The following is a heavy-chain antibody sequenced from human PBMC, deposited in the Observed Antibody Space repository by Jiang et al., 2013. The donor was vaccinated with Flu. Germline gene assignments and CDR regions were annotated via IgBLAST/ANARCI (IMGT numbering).Heavy chain of an antibody. D-gene: IGHD3-10*01. CDR1: GQTLTSYA. CDR2: INTGVGNT. V-gene: IGHV1-3*04. J-gene: IGHJ3*02. Sequence: SGAEVKKPGASVKVSCKASGQTLTSYAMHWVRQAPGQRLEWMGWINTGVGNTNIHRSSRARVTITRDTSAGTAYMELSSLRSQDTAVYYCARSYGSGSRYAFDIWGQGTWSPSLQ. CDR3: ARSYGSGSRYAFDI.